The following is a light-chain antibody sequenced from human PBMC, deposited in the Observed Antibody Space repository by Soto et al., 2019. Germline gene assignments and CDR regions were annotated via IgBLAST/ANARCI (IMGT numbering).Light chain of an antibody. CDR3: CSFAGSSTL. V-gene: IGLV2-23*01. J-gene: IGLJ3*02. CDR2: DDS. Sequence: QSVLTQPASVSGSPGQSITISCTGTSSDVGTYKPVSWYQQHPGKAPKVIIYDDSKRPSGVSNRFSGSKSGNTASLTISGLQAEDEADYYCCSFAGSSTLFGGGTKVTVL. CDR1: SSDVGTYKP.